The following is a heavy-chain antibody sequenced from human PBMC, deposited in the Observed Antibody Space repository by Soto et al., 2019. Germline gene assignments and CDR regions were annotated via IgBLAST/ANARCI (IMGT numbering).Heavy chain of an antibody. V-gene: IGHV3-7*01. CDR1: GFTFSSYW. D-gene: IGHD7-27*01. Sequence: EVQLVESGGGLVQPGGSLRLSCAASGFTFSSYWMSWVRRAPGKGLEWVANIKQDGSEKYYVDSVKGRFTISRDNAKNSLYLQMNSLRAEDTAVYYCARDGELGPPPYYYYYYMDVWGKGTTVTVSS. CDR2: IKQDGSEK. CDR3: ARDGELGPPPYYYYYYMDV. J-gene: IGHJ6*03.